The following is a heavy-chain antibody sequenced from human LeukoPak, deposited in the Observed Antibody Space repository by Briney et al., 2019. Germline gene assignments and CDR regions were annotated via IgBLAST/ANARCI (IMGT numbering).Heavy chain of an antibody. Sequence: PSETLSLTCAVYGGSFSGYYWSWIRQPPGKALEWIGEINHSGSTNYNPSLKSRVTISVDTSNNQFSLKLSSVTAADTAVYYCARGLHSSSWYLYYLDYWGQGTLVTVSS. CDR3: ARGLHSSSWYLYYLDY. CDR1: GGSFSGYY. CDR2: INHSGST. J-gene: IGHJ4*02. V-gene: IGHV4-34*01. D-gene: IGHD6-13*01.